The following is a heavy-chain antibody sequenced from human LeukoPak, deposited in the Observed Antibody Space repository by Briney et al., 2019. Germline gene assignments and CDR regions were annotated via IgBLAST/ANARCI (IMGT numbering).Heavy chain of an antibody. V-gene: IGHV4-39*01. CDR3: ARPPPYSGYEDY. J-gene: IGHJ4*02. D-gene: IGHD5-12*01. CDR1: GGSISSSSYY. Sequence: SETLSLTCTVSGGSISSSSYYWGWIRQPPGKGLEWIGSIYYSGSTYYNPSLKSRITISVDTSKNQFSLKLSSVTAADTAVYYCARPPPYSGYEDYWGQGTLVTVSS. CDR2: IYYSGST.